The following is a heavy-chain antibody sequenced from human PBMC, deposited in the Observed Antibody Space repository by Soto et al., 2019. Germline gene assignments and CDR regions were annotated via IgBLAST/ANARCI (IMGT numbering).Heavy chain of an antibody. CDR2: IIPIFGTA. J-gene: IGHJ6*02. D-gene: IGHD3-10*01. V-gene: IGHV1-69*13. CDR1: GGTFSSYA. Sequence: GASVKVSCKASGGTFSSYAISWVRQAPGQGLEWMGGIIPIFGTANYAQKFQGRVTITADESTSTAYMELSSLRSEDTAVYYCAREGRVAVERNYYYGMDVWGQGTTVTVSS. CDR3: AREGRVAVERNYYYGMDV.